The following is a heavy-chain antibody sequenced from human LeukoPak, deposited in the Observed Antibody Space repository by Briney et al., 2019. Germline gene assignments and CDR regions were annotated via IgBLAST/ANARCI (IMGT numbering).Heavy chain of an antibody. D-gene: IGHD5-24*01. V-gene: IGHV3-23*01. Sequence: GGSLRLSCIPSGFTFNSYAMSWVRQAPGKGLEWVSAISGSGGSTYYADSVKGRFTISRDNSKNTLYLQMNSLRAEDTAVYFCAKGRDAPYYFDYWGQGTLVTVSS. CDR3: AKGRDAPYYFDY. CDR2: ISGSGGST. CDR1: GFTFNSYA. J-gene: IGHJ4*02.